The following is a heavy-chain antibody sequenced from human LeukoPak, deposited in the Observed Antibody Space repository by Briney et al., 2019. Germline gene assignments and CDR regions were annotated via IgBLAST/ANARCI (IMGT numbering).Heavy chain of an antibody. J-gene: IGHJ4*02. CDR3: AKDRPRGTMVRGVIDY. D-gene: IGHD3-10*01. Sequence: GGSLRLSCAASGFTFDDYAMHWVRQAPGKGLEWVSGISWNSGSIGYADSVKGRFTISRDNSKNTLYLQMNSLRAEDTAVYYCAKDRPRGTMVRGVIDYWGQGTLVTVSS. V-gene: IGHV3-9*01. CDR2: ISWNSGSI. CDR1: GFTFDDYA.